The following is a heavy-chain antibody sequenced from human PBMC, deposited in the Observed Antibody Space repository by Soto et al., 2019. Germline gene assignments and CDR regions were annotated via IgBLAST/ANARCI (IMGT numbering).Heavy chain of an antibody. D-gene: IGHD4-17*01. V-gene: IGHV3-30-3*01. CDR2: ISYDGSNK. CDR3: ARDLMTTDAFDI. Sequence: PGGSLRLSCAASGFTFSSYAMYWVRQAPGKGLEWVAVISYDGSNKYYADSVKGRFTISRDNSKNTLYLQMNSLRAEDTAVYYCARDLMTTDAFDIWGQGTMVTVSS. J-gene: IGHJ3*02. CDR1: GFTFSSYA.